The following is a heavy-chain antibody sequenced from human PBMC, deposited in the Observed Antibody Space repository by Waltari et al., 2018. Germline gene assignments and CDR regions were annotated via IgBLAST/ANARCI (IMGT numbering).Heavy chain of an antibody. D-gene: IGHD2-21*02. J-gene: IGHJ2*01. V-gene: IGHV1-58*01. CDR2: IVVGSGNT. CDR1: GFTFTSSA. Sequence: QMQLVQSGPEVKKPGTSVKVSCKASGFTFTSSAVQWVRQARGQRLEWIGWIVVGSGNTNYAQKFQERVTITRDMSTSTAYMELSSLRSEDTAVYYCAHYDCGGDCYSRGDFDLWGRGTLVTVSS. CDR3: AHYDCGGDCYSRGDFDL.